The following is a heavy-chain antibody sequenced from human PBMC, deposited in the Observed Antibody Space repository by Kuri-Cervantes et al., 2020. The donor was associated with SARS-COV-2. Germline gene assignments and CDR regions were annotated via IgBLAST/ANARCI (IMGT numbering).Heavy chain of an antibody. J-gene: IGHJ6*03. D-gene: IGHD3-3*01. CDR2: ISHSGST. Sequence: ESLKISCAVYGGPFSGYYWSWIRQPPGKGLEWIGEISHSGSTNYNPSLKSRVTISVDTSKNQFSLKLSSVTAADTAVYYCARGDFWSGYYYYYYYMDVWGKGNTVTVSS. V-gene: IGHV4-34*01. CDR1: GGPFSGYY. CDR3: ARGDFWSGYYYYYYYMDV.